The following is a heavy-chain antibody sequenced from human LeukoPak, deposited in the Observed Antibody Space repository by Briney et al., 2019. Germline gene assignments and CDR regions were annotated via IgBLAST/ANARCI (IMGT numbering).Heavy chain of an antibody. Sequence: GGSLRLSCAASGFTFSDYYMSWIRQAPGKGLEWVSYISSSGSTIYYADSVKGRFTISRDNAKNSLYLQMNSLRAEDTAVFYCARDPLHLFDCSGGSCSAFYYYYYGMDVWGQGTTVTVSS. CDR3: ARDPLHLFDCSGGSCSAFYYYYYGMDV. CDR1: GFTFSDYY. V-gene: IGHV3-11*01. CDR2: ISSSGSTI. J-gene: IGHJ6*02. D-gene: IGHD2-15*01.